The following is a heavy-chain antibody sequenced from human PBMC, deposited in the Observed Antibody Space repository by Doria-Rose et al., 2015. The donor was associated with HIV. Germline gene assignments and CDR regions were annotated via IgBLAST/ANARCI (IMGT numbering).Heavy chain of an antibody. CDR2: IFSDDER. CDR3: ARIKSSRWYHKYYFDF. CDR1: GVSLSSPGMG. J-gene: IGHJ4*02. D-gene: IGHD6-13*01. Sequence: QVTLKESGPVLVKPTETLTLTCTVSGVSLSSPGMGVSWIRQPPGKALEWLAIIFSDDERSYKTSLKSRLTISRGTSKSQVVLTMTDMVPVDTATYYCARIKSSRWYHKYYFDFWGQGTLVIVSA. V-gene: IGHV2-26*01.